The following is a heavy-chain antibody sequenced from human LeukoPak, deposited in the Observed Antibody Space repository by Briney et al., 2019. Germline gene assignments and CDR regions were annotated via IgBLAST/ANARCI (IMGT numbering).Heavy chain of an antibody. Sequence: ASVKVSCXASGYTFTVYYMHWVRQARGQGLEWMAWINPNSGGTNYAQKFQGRVTMTRDTSISTAYMELSRLRSDDTAVYYCARDPGIVVVPAAIIRYHYYYMDVWGKGTTVTVSS. V-gene: IGHV1-2*02. J-gene: IGHJ6*03. CDR2: INPNSGGT. CDR1: GYTFTVYY. D-gene: IGHD2-2*01. CDR3: ARDPGIVVVPAAIIRYHYYYMDV.